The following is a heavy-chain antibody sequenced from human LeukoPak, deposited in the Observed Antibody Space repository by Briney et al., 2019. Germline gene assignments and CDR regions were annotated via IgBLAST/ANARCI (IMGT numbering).Heavy chain of an antibody. D-gene: IGHD2-2*01. V-gene: IGHV3-53*01. CDR1: GFTFSSYG. J-gene: IGHJ4*02. CDR2: IYSGGST. Sequence: GGSLRLSCAASGFTFSSYGMHWVRQAPGKGLEWVSVIYSGGSTYYADSVKGRFTISRDNSKNTLYLQMNSLRAEDTAVYYCARGQIVVVPAGGYYFDYWGQGTLVTVSS. CDR3: ARGQIVVVPAGGYYFDY.